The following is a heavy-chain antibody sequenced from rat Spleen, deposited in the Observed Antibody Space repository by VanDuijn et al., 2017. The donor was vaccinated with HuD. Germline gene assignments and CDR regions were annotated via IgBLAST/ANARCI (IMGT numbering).Heavy chain of an antibody. CDR1: GYSITSSYR. V-gene: IGHV3-3*01. CDR2: INSAGST. D-gene: IGHD1-3*01. CDR3: AKTTVAYYYVMDA. J-gene: IGHJ4*01. Sequence: EVQLQESGPGLVKPSQSLSLTCSVTGYSITSSYRWNWIRKFTGNKLEWMGYINSAGSTNYNPSLKSRISITRDTSKNQYFLQVNSVTTEDTATYYCAKTTVAYYYVMDAWGQGASVTVSS.